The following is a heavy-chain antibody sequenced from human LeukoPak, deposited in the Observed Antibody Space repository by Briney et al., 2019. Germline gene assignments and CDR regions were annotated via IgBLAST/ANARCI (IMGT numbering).Heavy chain of an antibody. CDR3: ARDKLDYYGSGSYSWFDP. V-gene: IGHV4-34*01. CDR1: GGSFSGYY. D-gene: IGHD3-10*01. J-gene: IGHJ5*02. Sequence: PSETLSLTCAVYGGSFSGYYWSWIRQPPGKGLEWIGEINHSGSTNYNPSLKSRVTISVDTSKNQFSLKLSSVTAADTAVYYCARDKLDYYGSGSYSWFDPWGQGTLVTVSS. CDR2: INHSGST.